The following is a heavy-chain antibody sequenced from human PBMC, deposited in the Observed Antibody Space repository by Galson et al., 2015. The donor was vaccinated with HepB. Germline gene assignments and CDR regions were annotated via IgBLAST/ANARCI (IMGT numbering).Heavy chain of an antibody. Sequence: SLRLSCAASGFTFSSYAMHWVRQAPGKGLEWVAVISYDGSNKYYADSVKSRFTISRDNSKNTLYLQMNSLRAEDTAVYYCARDFRGDYGYGWGGSPITYYFDYWGQGTLVTVSS. J-gene: IGHJ4*02. CDR2: ISYDGSNK. D-gene: IGHD4-17*01. CDR3: ARDFRGDYGYGWGGSPITYYFDY. V-gene: IGHV3-30*04. CDR1: GFTFSSYA.